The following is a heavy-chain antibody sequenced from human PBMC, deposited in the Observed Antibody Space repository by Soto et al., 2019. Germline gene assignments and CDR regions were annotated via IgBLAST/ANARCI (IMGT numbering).Heavy chain of an antibody. J-gene: IGHJ4*02. Sequence: EVQLLESGGGLVQPGGSLRLSCAASGFTFNIYAMTWVRQAPGKGLEWVSAISKSADTTYYADSVKGRFTISRDNSKNTVYLQMNSLRVGDTAVYYCAKDQKGNWNYALLFDYWGQGSLVTVSS. CDR1: GFTFNIYA. CDR3: AKDQKGNWNYALLFDY. CDR2: ISKSADTT. V-gene: IGHV3-23*01. D-gene: IGHD1-7*01.